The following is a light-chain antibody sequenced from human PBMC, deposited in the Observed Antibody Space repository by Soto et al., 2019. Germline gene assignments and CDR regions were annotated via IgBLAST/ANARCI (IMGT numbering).Light chain of an antibody. Sequence: EIVLTQSPGTLSLSPGERATLSCRASQSVSSNNLAWYQQRPGQAPRVVIYGASTMATGIPERFSGSGSGKDFTLTISRLEPEDFAVYYCQQYGRSPFTFGPGTKVDIK. CDR3: QQYGRSPFT. CDR2: GAS. J-gene: IGKJ3*01. CDR1: QSVSSNN. V-gene: IGKV3-20*01.